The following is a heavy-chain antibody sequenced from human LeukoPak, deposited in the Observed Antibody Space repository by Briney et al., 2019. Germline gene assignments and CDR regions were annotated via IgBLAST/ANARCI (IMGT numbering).Heavy chain of an antibody. J-gene: IGHJ4*02. CDR2: IHYSGST. D-gene: IGHD3-3*01. V-gene: IGHV4-31*03. CDR3: AREGGFYRPLDY. CDR1: GGSISSGGHY. Sequence: SETLSLTCTVSGGSISSGGHYWSWIRQHPGKGLEWIGYIHYSGSTYYNASLKSRVTISVDTSKNQLSLKLSSVTAADTAVYYCAREGGFYRPLDYSGQGTLVTVSS.